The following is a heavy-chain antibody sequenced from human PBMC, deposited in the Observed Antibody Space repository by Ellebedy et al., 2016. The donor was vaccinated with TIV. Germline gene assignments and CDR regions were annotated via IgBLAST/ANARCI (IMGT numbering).Heavy chain of an antibody. CDR2: INQDATKT. Sequence: GESLKISCAASGFSFRSYWMTWVRQAPGKGLEWVANINQDATKTFYVDSVEGRFTISRDNARNSLFLQMNSLRAEDTAVYYCATDGSYGDYLSPAHASVMWGQGHWSPSLQ. CDR3: ATDGSYGDYLSPAHASVM. D-gene: IGHD4-17*01. V-gene: IGHV3-7*01. CDR1: GFSFRSYW. J-gene: IGHJ3*02.